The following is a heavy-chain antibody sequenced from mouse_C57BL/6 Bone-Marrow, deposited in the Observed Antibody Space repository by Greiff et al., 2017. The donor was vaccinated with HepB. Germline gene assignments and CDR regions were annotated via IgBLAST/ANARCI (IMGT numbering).Heavy chain of an antibody. D-gene: IGHD2-1*01. Sequence: EVKLQESGGGLVKPGGSLKLSCAASGFTFSDYGMHWVRQAPEKGLEWVAYISSGSSTLYYADTVKGRFTISRDNAKNTLFLQMTSLRSEDTAMYYCARNYGNYGNFDYWGQGTTLTVSS. CDR3: ARNYGNYGNFDY. J-gene: IGHJ2*01. CDR1: GFTFSDYG. CDR2: ISSGSSTL. V-gene: IGHV5-17*01.